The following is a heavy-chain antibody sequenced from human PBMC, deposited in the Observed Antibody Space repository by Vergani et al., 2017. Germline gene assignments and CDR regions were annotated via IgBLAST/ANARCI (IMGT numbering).Heavy chain of an antibody. CDR2: MFHSGTT. CDR1: GYSISSGSY. Sequence: QVQLQESGPGLVKPSETLSLTCAVSGYSISSGSYWAWIRQPPGKGLEWIGSMFHSGTTHYNPSIESLVTISVDTSRNQFSLRLSSVTAADTAVYYCARHNLWGDSQTGIDFWGLGTLVIVSS. V-gene: IGHV4-38-2*01. D-gene: IGHD2-21*02. J-gene: IGHJ4*02. CDR3: ARHNLWGDSQTGIDF.